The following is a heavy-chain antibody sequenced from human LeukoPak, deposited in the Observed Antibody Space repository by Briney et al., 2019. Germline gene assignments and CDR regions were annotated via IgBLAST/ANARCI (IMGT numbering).Heavy chain of an antibody. Sequence: SETLSLTCAVYGGSFSGYYWSWIRQPPGKGLEWIGEINHSGSTNYNPSLKSRVTISVDTSKNQFSLKLSSVTAADTAVYYCARHRVYYYDSSGYKGFDYWGQGTLVTVSS. CDR1: GGSFSGYY. V-gene: IGHV4-34*01. CDR3: ARHRVYYYDSSGYKGFDY. CDR2: INHSGST. D-gene: IGHD3-22*01. J-gene: IGHJ4*02.